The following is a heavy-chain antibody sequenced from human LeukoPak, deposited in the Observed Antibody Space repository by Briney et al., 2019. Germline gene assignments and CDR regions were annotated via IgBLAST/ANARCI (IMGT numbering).Heavy chain of an antibody. D-gene: IGHD6-19*01. J-gene: IGHJ4*02. V-gene: IGHV4-34*01. CDR3: ARGRVGRMYSSGWYKAPFDY. CDR2: INHSEST. Sequence: SETLCLTCAVYGGSFSGYYWSWIRQPPGKGLEWIGEINHSESTNYNPSLKSRVTISVDTSKNQFSLKLSSVTAADTAVYYCARGRVGRMYSSGWYKAPFDYWGQGTLVTVSS. CDR1: GGSFSGYY.